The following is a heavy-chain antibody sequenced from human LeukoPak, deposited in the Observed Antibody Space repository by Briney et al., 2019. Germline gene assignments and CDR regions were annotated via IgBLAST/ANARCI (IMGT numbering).Heavy chain of an antibody. CDR3: ARGSLLWFGELPFDP. Sequence: GASLILYCAASGFTFRGYSMSWVRQAPGKGQELVSSIRTTSSYIYYADSVKRRFTTSSDNAKNSLWLQMDSLRAEDTAVYYCARGSLLWFGELPFDPWGQGTLVTVSS. J-gene: IGHJ5*02. CDR2: IRTTSSYI. CDR1: GFTFRGYS. V-gene: IGHV3-21*01. D-gene: IGHD3-10*01.